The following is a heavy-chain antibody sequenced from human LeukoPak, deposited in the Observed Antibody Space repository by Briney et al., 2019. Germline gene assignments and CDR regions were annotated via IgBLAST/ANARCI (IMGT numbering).Heavy chain of an antibody. CDR1: GYSISSGYY. J-gene: IGHJ4*02. CDR2: IYHSGSS. D-gene: IGHD2-15*01. V-gene: IGHV4-38-2*01. Sequence: SDTLSLTCAVSGYSISSGYYWGWIRQPPGKGLEWIGSIYHSGSSYYNPSLKSRGSFSVDTSKNHFSLKLTSVTAVDTAVYYCARAGSGSRDYFDYWGQGTLVTVSS. CDR3: ARAGSGSRDYFDY.